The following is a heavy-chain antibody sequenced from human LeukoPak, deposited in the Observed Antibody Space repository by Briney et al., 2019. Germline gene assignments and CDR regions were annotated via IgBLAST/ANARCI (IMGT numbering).Heavy chain of an antibody. CDR3: AREGSSTIFFGTGTHSGGAFDI. V-gene: IGHV3-33*01. Sequence: PGGSLRLSCAASGLTFRNYGIHWVRQAPGKGLEWVAIIWNDGSNKYYGDSVKGRFTISRDNSKNTAYLQMNSLRGEDTALYYCAREGSSTIFFGTGTHSGGAFDIWGQGAVVTVSP. D-gene: IGHD3-10*01. CDR1: GLTFRNYG. CDR2: IWNDGSNK. J-gene: IGHJ3*02.